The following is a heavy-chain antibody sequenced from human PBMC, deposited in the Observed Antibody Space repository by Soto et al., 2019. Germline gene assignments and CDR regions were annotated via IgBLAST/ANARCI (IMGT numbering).Heavy chain of an antibody. Sequence: GGSLRLSCAASGFHFSDYYMSWIRQAPGKGLEWVSYISSSGSTIYYADSVKGRFTISRDNAKNSLYLEMSSLRAEDTAVYYCARRSSSPWFDPWGQGTLVTVSS. J-gene: IGHJ5*02. CDR1: GFHFSDYY. CDR3: ARRSSSPWFDP. CDR2: ISSSGSTI. D-gene: IGHD6-6*01. V-gene: IGHV3-11*01.